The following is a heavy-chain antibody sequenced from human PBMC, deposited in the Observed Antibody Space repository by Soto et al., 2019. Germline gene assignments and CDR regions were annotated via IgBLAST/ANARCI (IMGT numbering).Heavy chain of an antibody. D-gene: IGHD2-2*01. CDR1: GYSFTSYW. CDR3: ARLRGYCSSTSCREYFDY. J-gene: IGHJ4*02. CDR2: IYPGDSDT. V-gene: IGHV5-51*01. Sequence: GESLKISCKGSGYSFTSYWIGWVRQMPGKGLEWMGIIYPGDSDTRYSPSFQGQVTISADKSISTAYLQWSSLKASDTAMYYCARLRGYCSSTSCREYFDYWGQGTLVTVSS.